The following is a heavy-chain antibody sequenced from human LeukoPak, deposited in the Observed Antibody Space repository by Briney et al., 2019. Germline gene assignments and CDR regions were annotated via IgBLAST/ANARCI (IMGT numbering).Heavy chain of an antibody. CDR1: GFTFSDYY. D-gene: IGHD1-26*01. CDR2: ISSSGSTI. V-gene: IGHV3-11*04. J-gene: IGHJ4*02. CDR3: ARERSYLEGFADY. Sequence: PGGSLRLSCAASGFTFSDYYMSWIRQAPGKGLEWVSYISSSGSTIYYADSVKGRFTVSRDNAKNSLYLQMNSLRAEDTAVYYCARERSYLEGFADYWGQGTLVTVSS.